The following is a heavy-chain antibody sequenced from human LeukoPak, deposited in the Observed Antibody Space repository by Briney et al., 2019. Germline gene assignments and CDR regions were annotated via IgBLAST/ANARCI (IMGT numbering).Heavy chain of an antibody. CDR3: AANSADYNTLGSSYKV. J-gene: IGHJ4*02. CDR1: GGSISSSSYY. V-gene: IGHV4-39*01. D-gene: IGHD3-10*01. Sequence: SETLSLTRTVSGGSISSSSYYWGWIRQPPGKGLEWIGSIYYSGTTYYNPSLKSRVTISVDTSKNQFSLKLNSVTAADTAVFYCAANSADYNTLGSSYKVWGQGTLVTVSS. CDR2: IYYSGTT.